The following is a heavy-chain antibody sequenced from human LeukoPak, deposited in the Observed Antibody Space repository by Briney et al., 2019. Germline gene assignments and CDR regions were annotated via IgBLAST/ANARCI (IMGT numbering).Heavy chain of an antibody. D-gene: IGHD1-26*01. Sequence: SGPTLVNPTQTLTLTCTFSGFSLNTGGMRVGWIRQPPGKALEWLALIYWNDDKQYSPSLKSRLTITKDTSKNQVVLTMTNMDPVDTATYYCAHNNLLLGVFDYWGQGTLVTVSS. CDR1: GFSLNTGGMR. J-gene: IGHJ4*02. CDR2: IYWNDDK. V-gene: IGHV2-5*01. CDR3: AHNNLLLGVFDY.